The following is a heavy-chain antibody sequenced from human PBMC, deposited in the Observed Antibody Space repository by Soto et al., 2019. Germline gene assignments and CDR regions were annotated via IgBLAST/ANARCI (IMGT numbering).Heavy chain of an antibody. CDR1: GGSISSSSYY. V-gene: IGHV4-39*01. Sequence: PSETLSLTCTVSGGSISSSSYYWGWIRQPPGKGLEWIGSIYYSGSTYYNPSLKSRVTISVDTSKNQFSLKLSSVTAADTAVYYCARRRMVGYCSGGSCYYYYYGMDVWGQGTTVTVSS. D-gene: IGHD2-15*01. CDR2: IYYSGST. CDR3: ARRRMVGYCSGGSCYYYYYGMDV. J-gene: IGHJ6*02.